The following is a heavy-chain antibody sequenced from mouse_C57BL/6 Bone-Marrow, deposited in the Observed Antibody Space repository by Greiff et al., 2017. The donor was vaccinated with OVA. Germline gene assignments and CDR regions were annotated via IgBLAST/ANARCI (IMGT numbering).Heavy chain of an antibody. CDR1: GYTFTSYW. V-gene: IGHV1-64*01. CDR2: IHPNSGST. CDR3: AQLRGDAMDY. Sequence: QVQLKQPGAELVKPGASVKLSCKASGYTFTSYWMHWVKQRPGQGLEWIGMIHPNSGSTNYNEKFKSKATLTVDKSSSTAYMQLSSLTSEDSAVYYCAQLRGDAMDYWGQGTSVTVSS. J-gene: IGHJ4*01. D-gene: IGHD1-1*01.